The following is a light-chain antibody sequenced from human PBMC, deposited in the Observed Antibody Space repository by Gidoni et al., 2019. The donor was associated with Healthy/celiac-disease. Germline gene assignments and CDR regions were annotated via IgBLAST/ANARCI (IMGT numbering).Light chain of an antibody. CDR1: QDINNY. CDR3: QQYDNLPLT. V-gene: IGKV1-33*01. Sequence: DIQMTQAPSSLSAAVGDRVTITCQASQDINNYLNWYQQQPGKAPKLLIYDASNLETGVPSRFSGSGSGTDFTFTISSLQPEDIATYYCQQYDNLPLTFGPGTKVDIK. J-gene: IGKJ3*01. CDR2: DAS.